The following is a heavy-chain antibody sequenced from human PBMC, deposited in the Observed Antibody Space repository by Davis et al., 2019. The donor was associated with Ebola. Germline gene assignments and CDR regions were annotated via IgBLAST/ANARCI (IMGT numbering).Heavy chain of an antibody. J-gene: IGHJ6*02. D-gene: IGHD5-12*01. V-gene: IGHV4-34*01. CDR3: ARTPWVATITIYYYYGMDV. Sequence: MPSETLSLTCAFYGGSFSGYYWSWIRQPPGKGLEWIGEINHSGSTNYNPSLKSRVTISVDTSKNQFSLKLSSVTAADTAVYYCARTPWVATITIYYYYGMDVWGQGTTVTVSS. CDR2: INHSGST. CDR1: GGSFSGYY.